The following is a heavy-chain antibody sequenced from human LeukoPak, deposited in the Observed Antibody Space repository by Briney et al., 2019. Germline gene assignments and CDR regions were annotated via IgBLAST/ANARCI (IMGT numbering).Heavy chain of an antibody. J-gene: IGHJ4*02. CDR3: ARGYHALRTYYYGSGTAPNFDY. CDR2: ISSSSSTI. Sequence: QPGGSLRLSCAASGFTFSSYSMNWVRQAPGKGLEWVSYISSSSSTIYYADSVKGRFTISRDNAKNSLYLQMNSLRDEDTAVYYCARGYHALRTYYYGSGTAPNFDYWGQGTLVTVSS. V-gene: IGHV3-48*02. CDR1: GFTFSSYS. D-gene: IGHD3-10*01.